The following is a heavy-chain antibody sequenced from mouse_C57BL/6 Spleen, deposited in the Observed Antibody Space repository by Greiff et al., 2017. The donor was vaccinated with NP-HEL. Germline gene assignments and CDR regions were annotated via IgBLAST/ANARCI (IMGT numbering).Heavy chain of an antibody. Sequence: EVHLVESGGGLVKPGGSLKLSCAASGFTFSDYGMHWVRQAPEKGLEWVAYISSGSSTIYYVDTVKGRFTISRDNAKNTLFLQMTSLRSEDTAMYYCARGDGYYNYFDYWGQGTTLTVSS. CDR1: GFTFSDYG. J-gene: IGHJ2*01. CDR2: ISSGSSTI. CDR3: ARGDGYYNYFDY. V-gene: IGHV5-17*01. D-gene: IGHD2-3*01.